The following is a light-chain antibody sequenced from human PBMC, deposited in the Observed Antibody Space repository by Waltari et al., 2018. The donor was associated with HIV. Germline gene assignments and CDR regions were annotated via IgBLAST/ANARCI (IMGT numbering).Light chain of an antibody. CDR3: GTWDRSLSAAV. CDR1: TSNLGNAY. V-gene: IGLV1-51*01. CDR2: DNN. J-gene: IGLJ3*02. Sequence: QSGFPHPPSVSAAPRHKLTISRPSSTSNLGNAYHSWYQHVPVTAPRLLIYDNNKRPSGIPDRFSGSRSGTSATLGITGLQTGDEAHYYCGTWDRSLSAAVFGGGTKLTVL.